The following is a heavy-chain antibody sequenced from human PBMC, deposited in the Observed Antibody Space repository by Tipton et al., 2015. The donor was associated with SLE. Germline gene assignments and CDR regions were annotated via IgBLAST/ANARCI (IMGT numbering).Heavy chain of an antibody. CDR3: SRYGDYRTWGALDV. D-gene: IGHD4-17*01. J-gene: IGHJ6*02. Sequence: SLRLSCAASGFSFSGSAMHWVRQASGKGLEWLGRIRSKGNNYATEYAASLKGRFTISRDDSKSTAYLQMNSLKTEDTAVYYCSRYGDYRTWGALDVWGQGTTVTVSS. CDR1: GFSFSGSA. V-gene: IGHV3-73*01. CDR2: IRSKGNNYAT.